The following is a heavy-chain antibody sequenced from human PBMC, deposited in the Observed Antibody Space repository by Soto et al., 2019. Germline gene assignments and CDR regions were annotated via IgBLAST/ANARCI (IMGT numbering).Heavy chain of an antibody. CDR2: IYYSGST. V-gene: IGHV4-30-4*01. D-gene: IGHD2-8*01. CDR3: AREGCTNGVCTGITY. Sequence: QVQLQESGPGLVKPSQTLSLTCTVSGGSISSGDYYWSWIRQPPGKGLEWIGYIYYSGSTYYNPSLKSRVTISVDTAKNQCSLKLSSVTAAGTAVYYCAREGCTNGVCTGITYWCQGTLVTVSS. J-gene: IGHJ4*02. CDR1: GGSISSGDYY.